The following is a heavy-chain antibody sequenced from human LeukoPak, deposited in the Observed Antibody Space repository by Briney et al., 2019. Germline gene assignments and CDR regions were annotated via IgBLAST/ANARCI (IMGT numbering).Heavy chain of an antibody. CDR3: AKDRDGDYEFYFDY. CDR2: ISWNSGSI. Sequence: GGSLRPSCAASGFTFDDYAMHWVRQAPGKGLEWVSGISWNSGSIGYADSVKGRFTISRDNAKNSLYLQMNSLRAEDTALYYCAKDRDGDYEFYFDYWGQGTLVTVSS. CDR1: GFTFDDYA. V-gene: IGHV3-9*01. J-gene: IGHJ4*02. D-gene: IGHD4-17*01.